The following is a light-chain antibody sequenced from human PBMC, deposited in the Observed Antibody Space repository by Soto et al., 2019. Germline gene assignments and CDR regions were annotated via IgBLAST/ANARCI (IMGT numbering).Light chain of an antibody. J-gene: IGKJ3*01. CDR2: AAS. V-gene: IGKV1-39*01. CDR1: QSISSY. CDR3: QQSYSIPNT. Sequence: DIQMTQSPSSLSESVGDRVTITCRASQSISSYLNWYQQKPGKAPKLLIYAASSLQSGVPSRFSGSGSGTDFTLTISSLQPEDFATYYCQQSYSIPNTFGPGTKVDIK.